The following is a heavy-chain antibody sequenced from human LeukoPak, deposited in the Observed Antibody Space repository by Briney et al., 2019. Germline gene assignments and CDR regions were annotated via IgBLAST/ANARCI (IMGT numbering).Heavy chain of an antibody. D-gene: IGHD3-22*01. CDR1: GFTFRSYA. CDR3: ARAAYDSNGYTANHDY. CDR2: LYSDGTT. Sequence: GGSLRVSCAASGFTFRSYAMSWVRQAPGKGLEWISVLYSDGTTYYADSVKGRFTISRDNSKNTLYLQMNNLRAEDTAVYYCARAAYDSNGYTANHDYWGQGALVTVSS. J-gene: IGHJ4*02. V-gene: IGHV3-53*01.